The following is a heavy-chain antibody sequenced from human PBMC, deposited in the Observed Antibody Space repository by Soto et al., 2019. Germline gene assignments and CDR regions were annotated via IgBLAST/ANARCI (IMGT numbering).Heavy chain of an antibody. Sequence: GGSLRLSCAASGFTFSSYAMHWVRQAPGKGLEWVAVISYDGSNKYYADSVKGRFTISRDNSKNTLYLKMNSLRVEDTAVYYCASLVVVAATHIAYWGQGTLVTVSS. V-gene: IGHV3-30-3*01. CDR3: ASLVVVAATHIAY. D-gene: IGHD2-15*01. CDR2: ISYDGSNK. J-gene: IGHJ4*02. CDR1: GFTFSSYA.